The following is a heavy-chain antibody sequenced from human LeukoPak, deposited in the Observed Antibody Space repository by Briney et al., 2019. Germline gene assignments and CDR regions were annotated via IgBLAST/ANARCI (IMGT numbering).Heavy chain of an antibody. Sequence: GGSLRLSCTASGISIGDYAMSWFRQAPGKGLEWVSLIRSKAYGGTTEYAASVESRFTISRDDSKSIAYLQMNSLKTEDTAVYYCTKSRFYDYVWGGSWGQGTLVSVSS. CDR1: GISIGDYA. V-gene: IGHV3-49*03. CDR3: TKSRFYDYVWGGS. CDR2: IRSKAYGGTT. J-gene: IGHJ5*02. D-gene: IGHD3-16*01.